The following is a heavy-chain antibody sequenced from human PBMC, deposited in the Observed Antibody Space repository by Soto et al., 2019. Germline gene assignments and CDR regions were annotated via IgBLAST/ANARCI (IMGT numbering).Heavy chain of an antibody. V-gene: IGHV4-34*01. J-gene: IGHJ4*02. Sequence: SETLSLTCAVYGGSFSGYYWTWIRQPPGTGLEWIGEINHSGSTNYNPSLKSRVTISVDTSKNQFSLKLTSVTAADTAEYYCAREKITGLFDYGGQGTLVTVSS. CDR2: INHSGST. CDR1: GGSFSGYY. CDR3: AREKITGLFDY. D-gene: IGHD3-16*01.